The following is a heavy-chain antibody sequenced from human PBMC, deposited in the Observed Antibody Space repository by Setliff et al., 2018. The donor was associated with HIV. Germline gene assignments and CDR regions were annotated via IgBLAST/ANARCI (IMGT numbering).Heavy chain of an antibody. D-gene: IGHD1-1*01. J-gene: IGHJ4*02. CDR2: IHKDGSEK. V-gene: IGHV3-7*01. CDR1: GFTFTNYW. CDR3: AGSRGYFVQAD. Sequence: GGSLRLSCAASGFTFTNYWMSWVRQAPGKGLEWVANIHKDGSEKYYVDSVKGRLTISRDNTKNLLYLEMNSLRAEDTAVYYCAGSRGYFVQADWGQGTQVTVSS.